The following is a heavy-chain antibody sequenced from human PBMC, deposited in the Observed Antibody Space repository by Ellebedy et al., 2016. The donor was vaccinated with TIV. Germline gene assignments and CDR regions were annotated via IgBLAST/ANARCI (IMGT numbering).Heavy chain of an antibody. J-gene: IGHJ4*02. V-gene: IGHV4-4*07. CDR2: IFMSGST. CDR1: GGSFSSYY. Sequence: SETLSLXXTVSGGSFSSYYWSWIRQSAGKGLEWIGRIFMSGSTTYNPSLKSRLTISLDTSRNQFSLNLHSVTAADTAVYYCVVGYGWLIDYWGRGNLVTVSS. CDR3: VVGYGWLIDY. D-gene: IGHD5-12*01.